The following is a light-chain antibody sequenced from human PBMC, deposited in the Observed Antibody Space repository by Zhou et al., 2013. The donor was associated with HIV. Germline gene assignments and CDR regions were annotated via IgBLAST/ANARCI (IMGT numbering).Light chain of an antibody. Sequence: EIVLTQSPGTLSLSPGERATLSCRASQRVSSSYLAWYQQKPGQAPRLLIYGASSRATGIPDRFSGSGSGTDFTLTISRLEPEDFAVYSCQQYASSPRTFGQGTKVEIK. V-gene: IGKV3-20*01. CDR2: GAS. J-gene: IGKJ1*01. CDR1: QRVSSSY. CDR3: QQYASSPRT.